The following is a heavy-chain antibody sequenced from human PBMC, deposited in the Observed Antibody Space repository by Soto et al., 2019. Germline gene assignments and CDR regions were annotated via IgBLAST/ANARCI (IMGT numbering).Heavy chain of an antibody. Sequence: GGSLRLSCAASGFTFVSYAIHCVRHAPCKGLEWVAVISYDGSNKYYADSVKGRFTISRDNSKNTLYLQMNSLRAEDTAVYYCASAKYYYDSMGPEFDYWGQGTLVTVSS. CDR2: ISYDGSNK. V-gene: IGHV3-30-3*01. CDR1: GFTFVSYA. J-gene: IGHJ4*02. CDR3: ASAKYYYDSMGPEFDY. D-gene: IGHD3-22*01.